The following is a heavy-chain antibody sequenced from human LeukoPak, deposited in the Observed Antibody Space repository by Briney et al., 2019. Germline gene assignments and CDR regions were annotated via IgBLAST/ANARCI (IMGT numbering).Heavy chain of an antibody. D-gene: IGHD1-26*01. J-gene: IGHJ4*02. CDR1: GFIFSNYG. V-gene: IGHV3-30*02. CDR2: IRYDGSNK. Sequence: GGSLRLSCAASGFIFSNYGMHWVRQAPGKGLEWVAFIRYDGSNKYYADSVKGRFTISRDNSKNTLYLQMNSLRAEDTAVYYCARDHKVGATNLDYWGQGTLVTVSS. CDR3: ARDHKVGATNLDY.